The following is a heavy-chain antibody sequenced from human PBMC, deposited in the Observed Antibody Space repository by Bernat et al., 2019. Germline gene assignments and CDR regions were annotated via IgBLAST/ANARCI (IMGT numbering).Heavy chain of an antibody. CDR1: GYTFTSYG. Sequence: QVQLVQSGAEVKKPGASVKVSCKASGYTFTSYGISWVRQAPGQGLEWMGWISAYNGNTNYAQKLQGRVTMTTDTSTSTAYMELRSLRSDDTAVYYCARVHQDYIWGRYRPYFDYWGQGTLVNVSS. CDR2: ISAYNGNT. CDR3: ARVHQDYIWGRYRPYFDY. D-gene: IGHD3-16*02. V-gene: IGHV1-18*01. J-gene: IGHJ4*02.